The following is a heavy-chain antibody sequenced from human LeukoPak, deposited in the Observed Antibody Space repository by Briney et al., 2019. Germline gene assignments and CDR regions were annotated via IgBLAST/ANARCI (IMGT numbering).Heavy chain of an antibody. V-gene: IGHV3-23*01. CDR1: GYTFSNYA. J-gene: IGHJ5*02. CDR2: ISHNGDRI. Sequence: GGSLRLPCAASGYTFSNYAMTWVRQAPGKRLEWVSGISHNGDRIYYADSVKGRFTISRDNSKNTLYLQMNSLRPEDTALYYCTKDPVAAAGTAWFDPWGQGTLVTVSS. CDR3: TKDPVAAAGTAWFDP. D-gene: IGHD6-13*01.